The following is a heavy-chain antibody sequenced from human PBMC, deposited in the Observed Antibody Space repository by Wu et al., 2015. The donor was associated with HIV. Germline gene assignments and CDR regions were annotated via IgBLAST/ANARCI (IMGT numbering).Heavy chain of an antibody. D-gene: IGHD6-19*01. CDR3: ARDTAKIAVAQGAFDI. Sequence: QVQLVQSGAEVKKPGSSVKVSCKASGGTFSSYAISWVRQAPGQGLEWMGGIIPIFGTANYAQKFQGRVTITTDESTSTAYMELSSLRSEDTAVYYCARDTAKIAVAQGAFDIWGQGTMVTVSS. CDR2: IIPIFGTA. J-gene: IGHJ3*02. V-gene: IGHV1-69*05. CDR1: GGTFSSYA.